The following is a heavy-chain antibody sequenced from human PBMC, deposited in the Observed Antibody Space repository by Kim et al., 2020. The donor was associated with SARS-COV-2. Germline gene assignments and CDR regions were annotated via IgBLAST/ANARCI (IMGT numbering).Heavy chain of an antibody. CDR2: ISAYNGNT. J-gene: IGHJ5*02. CDR1: GYTFTSYG. CDR3: ARDVEGIAAAAWFDP. D-gene: IGHD6-13*01. Sequence: ASVKVSCKASGYTFTSYGISWVRQAPGQGLEWMGWISAYNGNTNYAQKLQGRVTMTTDTSTSTAYMELRSLRSDDTAVYYCARDVEGIAAAAWFDPWGQGTLVTVSS. V-gene: IGHV1-18*01.